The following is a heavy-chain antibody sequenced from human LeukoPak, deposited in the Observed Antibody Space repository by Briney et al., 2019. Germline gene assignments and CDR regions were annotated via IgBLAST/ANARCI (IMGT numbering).Heavy chain of an antibody. CDR3: ARDPGPGVH. Sequence: GGSLRLSCAASGFTFSSYNMNWVRQAPGKGLEWVSSITSSSSYMYYADSVKGRFTIPRDNAKNSLYLQMNSLRAEDTAVYYCARDPGPGVHWGQGTLVTVSS. CDR2: ITSSSSYM. CDR1: GFTFSSYN. D-gene: IGHD6-6*01. V-gene: IGHV3-21*01. J-gene: IGHJ4*02.